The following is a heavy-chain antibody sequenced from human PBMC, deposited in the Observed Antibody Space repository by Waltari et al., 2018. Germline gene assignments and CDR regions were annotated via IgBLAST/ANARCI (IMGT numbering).Heavy chain of an antibody. D-gene: IGHD3-10*01. CDR1: GFHFSNFL. J-gene: IGHJ3*01. V-gene: IGHV3-7*01. Sequence: VQLVASGGGCVQPGVRLSLSCLTSGFHFSNFLPNWVRQAPGRGLEWVANIRQDGVAKNYLDSVKGQFTVSRDNAENSLFLQLNSLTAEDTALYYCARDVPNSGRGGFDFWGHGTMVTVSS. CDR2: IRQDGVAK. CDR3: ARDVPNSGRGGFDF.